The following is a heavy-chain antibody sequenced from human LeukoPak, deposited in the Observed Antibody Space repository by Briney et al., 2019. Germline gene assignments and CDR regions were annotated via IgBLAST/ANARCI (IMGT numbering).Heavy chain of an antibody. D-gene: IGHD5-18*01. CDR1: GGTFSSYA. CDR3: ARDTGYSYGYVEDNWFDP. Sequence: SVKVSCKASGGTFSSYAISWVRQAPGQGLEWMGRIIPIFGTANYAQKFQGRVTITADKSTSTAYMELSSLRSEDTAVYYCARDTGYSYGYVEDNWFDPWGQGTLVTVSS. J-gene: IGHJ5*02. CDR2: IIPIFGTA. V-gene: IGHV1-69*06.